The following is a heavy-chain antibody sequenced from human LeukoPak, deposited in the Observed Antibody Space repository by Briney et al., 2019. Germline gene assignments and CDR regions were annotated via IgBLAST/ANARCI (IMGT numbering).Heavy chain of an antibody. CDR1: GFIFSTYR. D-gene: IGHD3-16*01. V-gene: IGHV3-21*01. J-gene: IGHJ4*02. CDR2: IGLSSNYI. Sequence: GGSLRLSCAASGFIFSTYRMNWVRQAPGMGLEWVSSIGLSSNYISYADSVKGRFTISRDNAKNSLYLQMNSLRAEDTAVYYCARDFVWGKGYWGQGILVTVSS. CDR3: ARDFVWGKGY.